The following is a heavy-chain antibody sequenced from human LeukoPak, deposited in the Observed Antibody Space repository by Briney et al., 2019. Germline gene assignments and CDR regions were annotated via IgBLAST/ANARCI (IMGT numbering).Heavy chain of an antibody. CDR3: ARDHSGYGGDYFDY. V-gene: IGHV3-30*03. Sequence: PGGSLRLSCTASGFTFFTYGLHWVRQAPGKGLEWVAVISYDGRSKYYADSVKGRFTISRDNSKNTLYLQMNSLRAEDTAVYYCARDHSGYGGDYFDYWGQGTLVTVSS. CDR2: ISYDGRSK. D-gene: IGHD5-12*01. CDR1: GFTFFTYG. J-gene: IGHJ4*02.